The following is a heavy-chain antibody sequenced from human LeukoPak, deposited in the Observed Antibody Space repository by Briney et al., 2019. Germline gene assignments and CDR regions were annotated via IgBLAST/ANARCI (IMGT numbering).Heavy chain of an antibody. Sequence: ASVKVSCKASGYTFTSYYMHWVRQAPGQGLEWMGIINPSGGSTSYAQKFQGRVTMTRDTSTSTVYMELSSLRSEDTAVYYCARAPGNVVVTAILSYWGQGTLVTVSS. CDR3: ARAPGNVVVTAILSY. D-gene: IGHD2-21*02. J-gene: IGHJ4*02. V-gene: IGHV1-46*01. CDR2: INPSGGST. CDR1: GYTFTSYY.